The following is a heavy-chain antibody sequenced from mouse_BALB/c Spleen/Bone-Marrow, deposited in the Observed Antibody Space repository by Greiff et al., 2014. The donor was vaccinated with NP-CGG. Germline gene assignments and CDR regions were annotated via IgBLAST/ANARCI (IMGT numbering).Heavy chain of an antibody. Sequence: VQLKESGGGLEKPGGSLKLSCAASGFAFSSYDMSWGRQTPEKRLGGGAYISHGGGTTYYSDTVKGRFTISRDNAKNTLYLQMSSLKSEDTAIYYCTRHGGYYPYYYAMDYWGQGTSVTVSS. CDR3: TRHGGYYPYYYAMDY. V-gene: IGHV5-12-1*01. CDR2: ISHGGGTT. CDR1: GFAFSSYD. J-gene: IGHJ4*01. D-gene: IGHD2-3*01.